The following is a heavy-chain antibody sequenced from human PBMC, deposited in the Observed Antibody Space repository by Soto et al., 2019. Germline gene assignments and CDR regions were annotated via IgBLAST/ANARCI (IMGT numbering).Heavy chain of an antibody. D-gene: IGHD3-16*02. V-gene: IGHV3-23*01. J-gene: IGHJ4*02. CDR1: GFTFSSYA. CDR3: AKDSGGVIVRENYFDY. CDR2: ISGSGGST. Sequence: SGGSLRLSCAASGFTFSSYAMSWVRQAPGKGLEWVSAISGSGGSTYYADSVKGRFTISRDNSKNTLYLQMNSLRAEDTAVYYCAKDSGGVIVRENYFDYWGQGTLVTVSS.